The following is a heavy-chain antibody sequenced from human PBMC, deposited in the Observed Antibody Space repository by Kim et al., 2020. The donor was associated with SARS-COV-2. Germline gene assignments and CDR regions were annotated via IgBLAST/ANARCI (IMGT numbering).Heavy chain of an antibody. CDR1: GYTFTSYA. CDR2: INAGNGNT. CDR3: ARGYSSGWYYY. Sequence: ASVKVSCKASGYTFTSYAMHWVRQAPGQRLEWMGWINAGNGNTKYSQKFQGRVTITRDTSASTAYTELSSLRSEDTAVYYCARGYSSGWYYYWGQGTLVTVSS. J-gene: IGHJ4*02. V-gene: IGHV1-3*01. D-gene: IGHD6-19*01.